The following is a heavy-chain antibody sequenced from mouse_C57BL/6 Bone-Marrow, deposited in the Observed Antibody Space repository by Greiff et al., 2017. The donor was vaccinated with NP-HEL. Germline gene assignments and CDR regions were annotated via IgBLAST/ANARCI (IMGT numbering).Heavy chain of an antibody. D-gene: IGHD2-12*01. CDR3: ARRYDVFDY. CDR1: GYTFTSYG. Sequence: VKLVESGAELARPGASVKLSCKASGYTFTSYGISWVKQSTGQGLEWIGEIYPRSGNTYYNEKFKGKATLTADKSSSTAYMQLSSLTSDDSTVYFCARRYDVFDYWGQGTTLTVSS. CDR2: IYPRSGNT. V-gene: IGHV1-81*01. J-gene: IGHJ2*01.